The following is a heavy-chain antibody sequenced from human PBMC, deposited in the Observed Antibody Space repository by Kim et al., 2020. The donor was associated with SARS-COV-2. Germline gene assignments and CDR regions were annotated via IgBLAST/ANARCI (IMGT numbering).Heavy chain of an antibody. Sequence: SGPTLVNPTQTLTLTCTFSGFSLSTSGVGVGWIRQPPGKALEWLALIYWDDDKRYSPSLKSRLTITKDTSKNQVVLTMTNMDPVDTATYYCAHTGGHYDFWSGYYIVPTVYFDYWGQGTLVTVSS. CDR1: GFSLSTSGVG. V-gene: IGHV2-5*02. J-gene: IGHJ4*02. CDR3: AHTGGHYDFWSGYYIVPTVYFDY. D-gene: IGHD3-3*01. CDR2: IYWDDDK.